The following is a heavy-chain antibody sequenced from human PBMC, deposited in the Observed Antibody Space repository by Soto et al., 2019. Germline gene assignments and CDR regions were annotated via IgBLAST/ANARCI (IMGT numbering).Heavy chain of an antibody. Sequence: QVQLVQSGAEVKKPGASVKVSCKASGYTFTSYGISWVRQAPGQGLEWMGWISAHNGDTKYAQKFQVRVTVTTDKYSTTAFMYLRSLTPEYPAVDYCARERGICFGEIASEGFDMWGQGTMVTVSS. V-gene: IGHV1-18*01. CDR1: GYTFTSYG. CDR2: ISAHNGDT. D-gene: IGHD3-10*01. CDR3: ARERGICFGEIASEGFDM. J-gene: IGHJ3*02.